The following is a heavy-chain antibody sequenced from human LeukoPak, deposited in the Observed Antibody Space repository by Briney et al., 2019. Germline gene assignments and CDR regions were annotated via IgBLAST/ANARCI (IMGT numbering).Heavy chain of an antibody. D-gene: IGHD3-10*01. V-gene: IGHV1-69*01. Sequence: ASVKVSCKASGGTFSSYAISWVRQAPGQGLEWMGGIIPIFGTANYAQKFQGRVMITADESTSTAYMELSSLRSEDTAVYYCARKGFGEYWFDPWGQGTLVTVSS. CDR1: GGTFSSYA. CDR2: IIPIFGTA. CDR3: ARKGFGEYWFDP. J-gene: IGHJ5*02.